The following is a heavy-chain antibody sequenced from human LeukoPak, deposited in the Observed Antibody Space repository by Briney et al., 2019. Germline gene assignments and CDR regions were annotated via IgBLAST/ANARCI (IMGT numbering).Heavy chain of an antibody. D-gene: IGHD5-24*01. CDR3: ARGGRRDGYNFRY. CDR2: IYYSGST. V-gene: IGHV4-59*01. CDR1: GGSISSYY. J-gene: IGHJ4*02. Sequence: PSETLSLTCTVSGGSISSYYWSWIRQPPGKGREWIGYIYYSGSTNYNPSLKSRVTISVDTSKNQFSLKLSSVTAADTAVYYCARGGRRDGYNFRYWGQGTLVTVSS.